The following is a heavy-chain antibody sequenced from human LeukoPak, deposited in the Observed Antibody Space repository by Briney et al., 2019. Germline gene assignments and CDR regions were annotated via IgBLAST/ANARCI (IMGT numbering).Heavy chain of an antibody. CDR1: GYTFTGYY. Sequence: ASVKVSCKASGYTFTGYYMHWVRQAPGQGLEWMGWINPNSGGTNYAQKFQGWVTMTRDTSISTAYMELSRLRSDDTAVYYCAREHDNRVPYYCGMDVWGQGTTVTVSS. CDR3: AREHDNRVPYYCGMDV. D-gene: IGHD3-22*01. J-gene: IGHJ6*02. V-gene: IGHV1-2*04. CDR2: INPNSGGT.